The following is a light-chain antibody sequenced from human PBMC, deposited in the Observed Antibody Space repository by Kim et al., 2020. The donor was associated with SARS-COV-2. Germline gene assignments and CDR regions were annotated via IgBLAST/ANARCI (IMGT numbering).Light chain of an antibody. Sequence: SVGDRVTITCRASQSISSYLNWYQQKPGKAPKLLIYAASSLQSGVSSRFSGSGSGTDFTLTISSLQPEDFATYYCQQSYSTPPITFGQGTRLEIK. J-gene: IGKJ5*01. V-gene: IGKV1-39*01. CDR1: QSISSY. CDR3: QQSYSTPPIT. CDR2: AAS.